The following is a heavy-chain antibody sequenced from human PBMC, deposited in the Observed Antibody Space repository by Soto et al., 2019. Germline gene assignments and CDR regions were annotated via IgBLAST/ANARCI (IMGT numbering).Heavy chain of an antibody. CDR2: ISYDGSNK. CDR1: GFTFSSYA. Sequence: GGSLRLSCAASGFTFSSYAMHWVRQAPDKGLEWVAVISYDGSNKYYADSVKGRFTISRDNSKNTLYLQMNSLRAEDTAVYYCARDRWDYYYDSSGYYGYWGQGTLVTVSS. V-gene: IGHV3-30-3*01. D-gene: IGHD3-22*01. CDR3: ARDRWDYYYDSSGYYGY. J-gene: IGHJ4*02.